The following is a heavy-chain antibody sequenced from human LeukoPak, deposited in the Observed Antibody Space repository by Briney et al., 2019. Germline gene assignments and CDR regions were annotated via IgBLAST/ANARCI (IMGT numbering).Heavy chain of an antibody. Sequence: ASVEVSCKASGYTFTGYYMHWVRQAPGQGLEWMGWINPNSGGTNYAQKFQGRVTMTRDTSISTAYMELSRLRSDDTAVYYCARGPYYDFWSGYLGSDNRFDPWGQGTLVTVSS. CDR1: GYTFTGYY. CDR2: INPNSGGT. J-gene: IGHJ5*02. CDR3: ARGPYYDFWSGYLGSDNRFDP. D-gene: IGHD3-3*01. V-gene: IGHV1-2*02.